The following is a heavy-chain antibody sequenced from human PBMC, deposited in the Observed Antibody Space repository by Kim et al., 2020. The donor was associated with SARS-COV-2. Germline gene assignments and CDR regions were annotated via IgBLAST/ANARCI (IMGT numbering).Heavy chain of an antibody. J-gene: IGHJ4*02. D-gene: IGHD4-4*01. V-gene: IGHV3-48*03. Sequence: IYYADAVRGRLTISRDNDKNSLSLEMNSLRAGDTAGYYCARGPNYSPFDYWGQGTLVTVSS. CDR3: ARGPNYSPFDY. CDR2: I.